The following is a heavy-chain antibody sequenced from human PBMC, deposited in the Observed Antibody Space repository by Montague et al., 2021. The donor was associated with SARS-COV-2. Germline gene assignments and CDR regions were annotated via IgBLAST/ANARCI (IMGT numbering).Heavy chain of an antibody. D-gene: IGHD2-2*01. V-gene: IGHV4-59*08. CDR2: IYYSGST. CDR3: AGRGLGYCSSTSCRNAFDI. J-gene: IGHJ3*02. Sequence: SETLSLTCTVSGGSISSYYWSWIRQPPGKGLEWIGYIYYSGSTNYNPSLKSRVTISVDTSKNQFSLKLSSVTAADTAVYYCAGRGLGYCSSTSCRNAFDIWGQGTMVTVSS. CDR1: GGSISSYY.